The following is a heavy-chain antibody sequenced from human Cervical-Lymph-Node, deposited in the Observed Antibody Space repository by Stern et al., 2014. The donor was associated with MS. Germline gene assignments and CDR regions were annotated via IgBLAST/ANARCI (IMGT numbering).Heavy chain of an antibody. V-gene: IGHV1-18*01. Sequence: VQLVESGAEVKKHGASVKVSCKTSGYTLTSYGISWVRQAPGQGLEWMGWISAYNGNTNYAQKLQGRVTMTTDTSTSTAYMELRSLRSDDTAVYYCARERPIYGGNYYTRTFDYWGQGTLVTVSS. D-gene: IGHD1-26*01. CDR2: ISAYNGNT. J-gene: IGHJ4*02. CDR1: GYTLTSYG. CDR3: ARERPIYGGNYYTRTFDY.